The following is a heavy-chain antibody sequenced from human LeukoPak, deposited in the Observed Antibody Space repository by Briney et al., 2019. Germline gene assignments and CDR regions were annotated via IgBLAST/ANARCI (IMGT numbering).Heavy chain of an antibody. CDR3: ARVSNYYDSSGYTGYYFDY. V-gene: IGHV3-30*04. CDR1: GFTFSSYA. Sequence: GRSLRLSRAASGFTFSSYAMHWVRQAPGKGLEWVAVISYDGSNKYYADSVKGRFTISRDNSKNTLYLQMNSLRAEDTAVYYCARVSNYYDSSGYTGYYFDYWGQGTLVTVSS. CDR2: ISYDGSNK. J-gene: IGHJ4*02. D-gene: IGHD3-22*01.